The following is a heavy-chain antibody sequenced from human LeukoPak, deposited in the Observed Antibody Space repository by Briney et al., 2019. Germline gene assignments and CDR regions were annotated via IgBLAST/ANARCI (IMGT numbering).Heavy chain of an antibody. V-gene: IGHV3-7*01. CDR1: GFTFTTYW. J-gene: IGHJ4*02. CDR3: ARDARAARLDYFDS. CDR2: IKQDGSEK. D-gene: IGHD6-6*01. Sequence: GGSLRLSCAASGFTFTTYWMSWVRQAPGKGLEWVANIKQDGSEKYYVDSVKGRFTVSRDNAKNSLYLQMNSLRAEDTAVYYCARDARAARLDYFDSWGQGTRVTVS.